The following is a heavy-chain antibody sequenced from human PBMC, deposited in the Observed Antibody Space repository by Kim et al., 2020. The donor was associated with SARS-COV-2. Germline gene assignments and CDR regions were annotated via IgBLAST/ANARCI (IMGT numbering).Heavy chain of an antibody. CDR1: GGSFRGYF. CDR2: INHSGST. D-gene: IGHD1-20*01. J-gene: IGHJ4*02. Sequence: SETLSLTCAVYGGSFRGYFWTWIRQPPGKGLEWIGEINHSGSTNYNPSLKSRATISVDTSRKQFSLKLTSVTAADTAVYYCARYNTGEGYFDYWGQETLVTVSS. V-gene: IGHV4-34*01. CDR3: ARYNTGEGYFDY.